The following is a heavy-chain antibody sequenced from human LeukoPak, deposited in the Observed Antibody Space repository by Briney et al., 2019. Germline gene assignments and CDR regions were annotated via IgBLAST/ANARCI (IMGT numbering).Heavy chain of an antibody. CDR3: ARDLYSSGWGYFDY. D-gene: IGHD6-19*01. CDR1: GYSISSGYY. J-gene: IGHJ4*02. V-gene: IGHV4-38-2*02. CDR2: IYHSGST. Sequence: SETLALTCTISGYSISSGYYWGWIRQPPGKGLEWIGSIYHSGSTYYNPSLKSRVTISLDTSENQFSLKLSSVTAADTAVYYCARDLYSSGWGYFDYWGQGTLVTVSS.